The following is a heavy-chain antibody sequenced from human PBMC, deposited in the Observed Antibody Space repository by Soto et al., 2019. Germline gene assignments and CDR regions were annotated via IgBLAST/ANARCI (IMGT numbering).Heavy chain of an antibody. V-gene: IGHV3-23*01. CDR2: ISGSGGNT. Sequence: PGGSLRLSCAASGFTFSSYAMHWVRQAPGKGLEWVAVISGSGGNTYNADSVKGRFTISRDNSKNTLYLDMISLRAEDTAVYYCAKITPVIGESNRLPLWGQGTTVTVS. D-gene: IGHD3-10*01. J-gene: IGHJ6*02. CDR1: GFTFSSYA. CDR3: AKITPVIGESNRLPL.